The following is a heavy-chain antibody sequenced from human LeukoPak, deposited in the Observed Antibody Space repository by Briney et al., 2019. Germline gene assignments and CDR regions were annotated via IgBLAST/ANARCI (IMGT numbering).Heavy chain of an antibody. V-gene: IGHV1-69*13. CDR1: GGTFSIYA. D-gene: IGHD6-19*01. CDR2: IIPIFGTA. CDR3: ARAPYSSGGSTNYYYYYYMDV. J-gene: IGHJ6*03. Sequence: SVKVSCKASGGTFSIYAFSWVRQAPGQGLEWMGGIIPIFGTADYAQKFQGRVTITADESTSTAYMELSSLRSEDTAVYYCARAPYSSGGSTNYYYYYYMDVWGKGTTVTVSS.